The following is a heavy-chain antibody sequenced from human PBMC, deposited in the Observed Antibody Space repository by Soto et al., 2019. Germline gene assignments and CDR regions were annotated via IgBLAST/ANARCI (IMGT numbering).Heavy chain of an antibody. D-gene: IGHD1-26*01. V-gene: IGHV3-11*04. CDR3: ARESFSASPNFFDY. Sequence: PGGSLRLSCAASGFTFSDYYMSWIRQAPGKGLEWVSYISLSGSTMYYADSVKGRFTISRDDAKDSLYLEMDSLRADDTAVYYCARESFSASPNFFDYWGQGTLVTVSS. CDR1: GFTFSDYY. CDR2: ISLSGSTM. J-gene: IGHJ4*02.